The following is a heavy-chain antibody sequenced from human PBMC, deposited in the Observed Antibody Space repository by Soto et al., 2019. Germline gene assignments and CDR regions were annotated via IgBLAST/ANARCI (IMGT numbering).Heavy chain of an antibody. CDR1: GFTFSSYA. CDR3: AKVKDTPNGGPSAFDI. D-gene: IGHD2-15*01. CDR2: ISGSGGST. J-gene: IGHJ3*02. V-gene: IGHV3-23*01. Sequence: GGSLRLSCAASGFTFSSYAMSWVRQAPGKGLEWVSAISGSGGSTYYADSVKGRFTISRDNSKNTLYLQMNSLRAEDTVVYYYAKVKDTPNGGPSAFDIWGQGTRVTVSS.